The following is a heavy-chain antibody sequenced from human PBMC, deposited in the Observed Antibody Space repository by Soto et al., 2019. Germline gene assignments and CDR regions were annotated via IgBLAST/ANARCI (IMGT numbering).Heavy chain of an antibody. V-gene: IGHV3-72*01. J-gene: IGHJ4*02. Sequence: GGSLRHSWAASGFTFSYHHMNWVGEAPGKGLEWVGRATNKGHSHTTGYAASVKGRFTISRDDSKNSLSLQMNSLKTEDTAVYFCARLMGTSFDLWGQGTLVTVSS. CDR3: ARLMGTSFDL. D-gene: IGHD2-8*01. CDR2: ATNKGHSHTT. CDR1: GFTFSYHH.